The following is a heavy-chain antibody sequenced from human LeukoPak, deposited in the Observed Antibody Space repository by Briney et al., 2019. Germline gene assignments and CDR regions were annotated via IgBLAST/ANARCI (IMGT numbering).Heavy chain of an antibody. CDR1: GFTFSSYS. CDR3: ARVDGNDDAFDI. CDR2: ISSTGSYI. J-gene: IGHJ3*02. V-gene: IGHV3-21*01. D-gene: IGHD1-1*01. Sequence: GGSLRLSCAASGFTFSSYSMNWVRQAPGKGLEWVSFISSTGSYIYYADSVKGRFTISRDNARNSQSLQMNGLRAEDTAVYYCARVDGNDDAFDIWGQGTMVTVSS.